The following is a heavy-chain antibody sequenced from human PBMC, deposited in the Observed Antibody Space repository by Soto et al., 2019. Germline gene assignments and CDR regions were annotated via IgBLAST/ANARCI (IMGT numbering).Heavy chain of an antibody. V-gene: IGHV4-31*03. CDR1: GGSISSGGYY. D-gene: IGHD4-4*01. J-gene: IGHJ6*03. CDR3: ARGWAVTTSRDYYYYMDV. CDR2: IYYSGST. Sequence: SETLSLTCTVSGGSISSGGYYWSWIRQHPGKGLEWIGYIYYSGSTYYNPSLKSRVTISVDTSKNQFSLKLSSVTAADTAVYYCARGWAVTTSRDYYYYMDVWGKGTTVTVSS.